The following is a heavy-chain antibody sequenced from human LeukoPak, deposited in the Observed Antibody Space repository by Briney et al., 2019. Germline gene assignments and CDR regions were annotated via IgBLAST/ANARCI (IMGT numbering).Heavy chain of an antibody. V-gene: IGHV1-8*01. CDR1: GYTFTSYD. Sequence: ASVKVSCKASGYTFTSYDINWVRQATGQGLEWMGWMNPNSGNTGYAQKFQGRVTMTRNTSISTAYMELSSLRSEDTAVYYCAREGGYCSSTSCRNWFDPWGQGTLVTVSS. J-gene: IGHJ5*02. CDR2: MNPNSGNT. CDR3: AREGGYCSSTSCRNWFDP. D-gene: IGHD2-2*01.